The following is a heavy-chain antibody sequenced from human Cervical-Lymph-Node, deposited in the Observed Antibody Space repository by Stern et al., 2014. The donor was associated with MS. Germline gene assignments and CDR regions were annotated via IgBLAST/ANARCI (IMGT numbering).Heavy chain of an antibody. CDR3: ATSLAAAGTR. D-gene: IGHD6-13*01. CDR1: GFTFSDYY. CDR2: ISSSSSYT. Sequence: VQLVESGGGLVKPGGSLRLSCAASGFTFSDYYMSWIRQAPGKGMEWDSYISSSSSYTNYADSVKGRFTISRDNAKNSLYLQMNSLRAEDTAVYYCATSLAAAGTRWGQGTLVTVSS. J-gene: IGHJ4*02. V-gene: IGHV3-11*06.